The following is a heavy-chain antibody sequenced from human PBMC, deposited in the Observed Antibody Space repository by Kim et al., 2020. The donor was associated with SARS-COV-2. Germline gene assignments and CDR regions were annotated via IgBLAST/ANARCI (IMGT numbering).Heavy chain of an antibody. CDR2: IYYSGST. Sequence: SETLSLTCTVSGGSISSYYWSWIRQPPGKGLEWIGYIYYSGSTNYNPSLKSRVTISVDTSKNQFSLKLSSVTAADTAVYYCATKYYYDSSGYYGLDAFDIWGQGTMVTVSS. D-gene: IGHD3-22*01. CDR1: GGSISSYY. CDR3: ATKYYYDSSGYYGLDAFDI. J-gene: IGHJ3*02. V-gene: IGHV4-59*01.